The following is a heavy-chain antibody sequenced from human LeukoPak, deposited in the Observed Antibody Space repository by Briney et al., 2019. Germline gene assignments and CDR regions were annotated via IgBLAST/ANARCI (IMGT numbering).Heavy chain of an antibody. CDR2: IYYSGST. J-gene: IGHJ6*03. D-gene: IGHD6-19*01. CDR1: GGSISSYY. Sequence: PSETLSLTCTVSGGSISSYYWSWIRQPPGKGLEWIGYIYYSGSTNYNPSLKSRVTISVDTSKNQFSLKLSSVTAADTAVYYCARDSGSSGWSYYYYYMDVWGKGTTVTVSS. CDR3: ARDSGSSGWSYYYYYMDV. V-gene: IGHV4-59*01.